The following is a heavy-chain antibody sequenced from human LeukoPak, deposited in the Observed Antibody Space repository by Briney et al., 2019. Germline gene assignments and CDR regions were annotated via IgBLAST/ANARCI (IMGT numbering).Heavy chain of an antibody. D-gene: IGHD3-3*01. CDR3: AKDGGYDFWSGYSPAPYYYGMDV. J-gene: IGHJ6*02. V-gene: IGHV3-23*01. CDR1: RFTFSSYA. Sequence: PGGSLRLSCAASRFTFSSYAMSWVRQAPGKGLEWVSALSGSGGSTYYADSVKGRFTISRDNSKNTLYLQMNSLRAEDTAVYYCAKDGGYDFWSGYSPAPYYYGMDVWGQGTTVTVSS. CDR2: LSGSGGST.